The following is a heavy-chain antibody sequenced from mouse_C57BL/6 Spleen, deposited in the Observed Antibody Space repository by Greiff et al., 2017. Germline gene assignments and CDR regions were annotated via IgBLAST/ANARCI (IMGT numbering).Heavy chain of an antibody. Sequence: VQLQQPGAELVKPGASVKLSCKASGYTFTSYWMQWVKQRPGQGLEWIGEIDPSDSYTNYNQKFKGKATLTVDTSSSTAYMQLSSLTSEDSAVYYCARGGYGSRNYFDYWGQGTTLTVSS. CDR1: GYTFTSYW. J-gene: IGHJ2*01. CDR3: ARGGYGSRNYFDY. CDR2: IDPSDSYT. V-gene: IGHV1-50*01. D-gene: IGHD1-1*01.